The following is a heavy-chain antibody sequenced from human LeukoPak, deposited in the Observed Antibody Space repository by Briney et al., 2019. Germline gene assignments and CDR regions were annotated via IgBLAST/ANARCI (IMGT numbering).Heavy chain of an antibody. CDR1: GFTFDEYT. Sequence: PGGSLRLSCAASGFTFDEYTMSWVRQAPGKGLEWVSLISWDGGSTYYADSVKGRFTISRDNSKNSLYLQMNSLRAEDTAVYYCAKDPRYYDSSGYYFPYYWGQGTLVTVSS. V-gene: IGHV3-43D*03. CDR3: AKDPRYYDSSGYYFPYY. D-gene: IGHD3-22*01. CDR2: ISWDGGST. J-gene: IGHJ4*02.